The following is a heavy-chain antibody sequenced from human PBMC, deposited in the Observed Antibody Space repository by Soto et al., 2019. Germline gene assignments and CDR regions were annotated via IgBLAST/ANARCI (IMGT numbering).Heavy chain of an antibody. J-gene: IGHJ6*02. Sequence: GGSLRLSCAASGFTFSSYGMHWVRQAPGKGLEWVAVISYDGSNKYYADSVKGRFTISRDNSKNTLYLQMNSLRAEDTAVYYCAKEAYYYYGMDVWGQGTTITVSS. CDR2: ISYDGSNK. CDR3: AKEAYYYYGMDV. V-gene: IGHV3-30*18. CDR1: GFTFSSYG.